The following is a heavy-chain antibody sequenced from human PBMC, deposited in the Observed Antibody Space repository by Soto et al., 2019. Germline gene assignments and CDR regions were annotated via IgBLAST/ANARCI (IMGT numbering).Heavy chain of an antibody. V-gene: IGHV4-34*01. Sequence: SETLSLTCAVYGGSFSGYYWSWIRQPPGKGLEWIGEINHSGSTNYNPSLKSRVTISVDTSKNQFSLKLSSVTAADTAAYYCARGQRGCSSTSCYKRHYYYYYGMDVWGQGTTVTVSS. CDR2: INHSGST. CDR1: GGSFSGYY. D-gene: IGHD2-2*02. J-gene: IGHJ6*02. CDR3: ARGQRGCSSTSCYKRHYYYYYGMDV.